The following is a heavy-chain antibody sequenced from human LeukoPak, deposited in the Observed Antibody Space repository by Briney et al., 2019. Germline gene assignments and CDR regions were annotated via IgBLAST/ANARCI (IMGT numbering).Heavy chain of an antibody. J-gene: IGHJ4*02. CDR3: ARDSGEWELLFDY. CDR1: GFTFSSYA. Sequence: GGSLRLSCAASGFTFSSYAMHWVRQAPGKGLEWVAVISYDGSNKYYADSVKGRFTISRDNSKNTLYLQMNSLRAEDTAVYYCARDSGEWELLFDYWGQGTLVTVSS. V-gene: IGHV3-30-3*01. D-gene: IGHD1-26*01. CDR2: ISYDGSNK.